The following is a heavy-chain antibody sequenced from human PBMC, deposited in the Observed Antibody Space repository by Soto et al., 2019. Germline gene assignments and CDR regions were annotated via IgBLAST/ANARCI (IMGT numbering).Heavy chain of an antibody. CDR1: GGSFSGYY. D-gene: IGHD6-13*01. Sequence: SETLSLTCAVYGGSFSGYYWSWIRQPPGKGLEWIGEINHSGSTNYNPSLKSRVTISVDTSKNQFSLKLSSVTAADTAVYYCARRDSSSWYRNYYYYGMDVWGQGTTVTVSS. J-gene: IGHJ6*02. CDR3: ARRDSSSWYRNYYYYGMDV. CDR2: INHSGST. V-gene: IGHV4-34*01.